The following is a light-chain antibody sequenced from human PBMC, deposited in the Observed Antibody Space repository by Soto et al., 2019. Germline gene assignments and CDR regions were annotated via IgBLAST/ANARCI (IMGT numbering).Light chain of an antibody. J-gene: IGLJ1*01. CDR1: SSDVGTYDF. CDR3: CSSAPESTYV. V-gene: IGLV2-11*01. CDR2: DVS. Sequence: QSALTQPRSVSGSPGQSVTISCTGTSSDVGTYDFVSWYQQHPGKAPRLMIFDVSERSSGVPDRFSGSKSGNTASLTISGLQADDEADYFCCSSAPESTYVFGNGTKLTVL.